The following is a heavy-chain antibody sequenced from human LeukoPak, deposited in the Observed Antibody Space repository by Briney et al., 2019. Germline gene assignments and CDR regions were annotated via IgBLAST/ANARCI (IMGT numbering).Heavy chain of an antibody. CDR3: AKAIAVQGWYFDL. V-gene: IGHV3-23*01. D-gene: IGHD6-19*01. CDR2: ISGSGGST. CDR1: GFTFSSYA. J-gene: IGHJ2*01. Sequence: PGGSLRLSCAASGFTFSSYAMSWVRQAPGKGLEWVSAISGSGGSTYYADSVKGRFTISRDNSKNTLNLQMNSLRAEDTAVYYCAKAIAVQGWYFDLWGRGTLVTVSS.